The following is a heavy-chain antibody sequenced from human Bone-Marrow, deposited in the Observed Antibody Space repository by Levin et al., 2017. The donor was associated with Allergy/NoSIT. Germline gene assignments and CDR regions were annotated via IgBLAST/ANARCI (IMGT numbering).Heavy chain of an antibody. CDR1: GFNFGAYY. CDR3: TRLQYYFDDVAYYNFDY. D-gene: IGHD3-22*01. Sequence: GESLKISCAASGFNFGAYYMSWIRQAPGKGLEWVASVSSGVLTTYYRDSVRGRFTITRDNGKESAYLQMNSLKIDDTAMYYCTRLQYYFDDVAYYNFDYWGQGALVTVST. J-gene: IGHJ4*02. V-gene: IGHV3-11*01. CDR2: VSSGVLTT.